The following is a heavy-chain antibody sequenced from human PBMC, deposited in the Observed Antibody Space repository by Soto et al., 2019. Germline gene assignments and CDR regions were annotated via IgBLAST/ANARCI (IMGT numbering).Heavy chain of an antibody. CDR1: GGSISSYS. CDR3: ARSPAYGDYANLDT. Sequence: SETLSLTCIVSGGSISSYSWSWNWIRQPAGKGLEWIGRIHSTRSPNYNPSLKSRVTMSVDTSKNQFSLKLNLTSVTAADTAVYYCARSPAYGDYANLDTWGQRTLVTVSS. V-gene: IGHV4-4*07. J-gene: IGHJ5*02. D-gene: IGHD4-17*01. CDR2: IHSTRSP.